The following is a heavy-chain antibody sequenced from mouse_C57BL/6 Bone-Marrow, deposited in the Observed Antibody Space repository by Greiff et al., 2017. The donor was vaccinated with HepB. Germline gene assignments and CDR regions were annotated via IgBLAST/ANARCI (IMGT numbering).Heavy chain of an antibody. Sequence: VKLMESGAELVRPGASVTLSCKASGYTFTDYEMHWVKQTPVHGLEWIGAIDPETGGTAYNQKFKGKAILTADKSSSTAYMELRRLTSEDSAVYYCTGEGIATLGPVLDYWGQGTSLTVSS. CDR1: GYTFTDYE. J-gene: IGHJ2*02. V-gene: IGHV1-15*01. D-gene: IGHD1-1*01. CDR2: IDPETGGT. CDR3: TGEGIATLGPVLDY.